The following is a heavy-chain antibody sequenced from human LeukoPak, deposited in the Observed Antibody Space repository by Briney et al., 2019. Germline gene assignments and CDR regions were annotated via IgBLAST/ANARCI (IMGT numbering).Heavy chain of an antibody. CDR2: IIPVLGTT. D-gene: IGHD2-15*01. V-gene: IGHV1-69*13. Sequence: SVKVSCKASGGTFSRYAISWVRQAPGQGLEWMGGIIPVLGTTNYAQTFQNKVTITADESTSTTYMELSSLRSEDTAVYYCARTMEGYCSGGSCYQYSYYMDVWGKGTTVTVSS. CDR1: GGTFSRYA. CDR3: ARTMEGYCSGGSCYQYSYYMDV. J-gene: IGHJ6*03.